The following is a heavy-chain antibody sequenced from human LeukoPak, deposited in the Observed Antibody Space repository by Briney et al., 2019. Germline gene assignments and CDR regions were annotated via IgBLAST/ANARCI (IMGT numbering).Heavy chain of an antibody. CDR3: ARLGYKASLDYYYYGMDV. CDR2: INHSGGT. Sequence: PSETLSLTCAVYGGSFSGYYWSWIRQPPGKGLEWIGEINHSGGTNYNPSLKSRVTISVDTTKNQFSLKLSSVTAADTAVYYCARLGYKASLDYYYYGMDVWGQGTTVTVSS. J-gene: IGHJ6*02. D-gene: IGHD5-24*01. V-gene: IGHV4-34*01. CDR1: GGSFSGYY.